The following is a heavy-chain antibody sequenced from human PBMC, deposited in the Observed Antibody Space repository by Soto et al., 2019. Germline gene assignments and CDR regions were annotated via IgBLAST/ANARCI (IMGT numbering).Heavy chain of an antibody. CDR1: GGSISIYY. CDR2: INYSGST. Sequence: SETLSRTCTVSGGSISIYYWSWIRQPPGKGLEWLGEINYSGSTNYNPSLKSRVTISVDTSKNQFSLKLSSVTAADTAVYYCARGRRRFGSYQFDYWGQGTLVTVSS. CDR3: ARGRRRFGSYQFDY. V-gene: IGHV4-34*01. J-gene: IGHJ4*02. D-gene: IGHD1-26*01.